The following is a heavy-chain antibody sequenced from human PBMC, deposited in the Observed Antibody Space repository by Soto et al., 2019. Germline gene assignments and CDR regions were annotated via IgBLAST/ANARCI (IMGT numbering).Heavy chain of an antibody. V-gene: IGHV3-23*01. Sequence: EVQLLESGGDLVQPGGSLRLACAASGFTFRGDAMSWVRQAPGKGLEWVSSISGSGEMTHYAESVKGRFTISRDKSKNSLYLQMESLRAEDTALYYCARSEMTYNWNDWGQGTLVTVSS. CDR2: ISGSGEMT. J-gene: IGHJ4*02. D-gene: IGHD1-1*01. CDR1: GFTFRGDA. CDR3: ARSEMTYNWND.